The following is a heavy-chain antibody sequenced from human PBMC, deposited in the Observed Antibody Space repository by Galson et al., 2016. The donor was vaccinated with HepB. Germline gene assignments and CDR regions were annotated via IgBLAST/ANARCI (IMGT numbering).Heavy chain of an antibody. J-gene: IGHJ4*02. D-gene: IGHD6-13*01. CDR3: ARVYSSSWGGFGY. CDR2: INPDSGGT. CDR1: GYTFTGYY. Sequence: GYTFTGYYMHWVRQAPGQGLEWMGWINPDSGGTNYAQKFQGRVSMTRDTSISTAYMELSRLRSDDTAKYYCARVYSSSWGGFGYWGQGTQVTVSA. V-gene: IGHV1-2*02.